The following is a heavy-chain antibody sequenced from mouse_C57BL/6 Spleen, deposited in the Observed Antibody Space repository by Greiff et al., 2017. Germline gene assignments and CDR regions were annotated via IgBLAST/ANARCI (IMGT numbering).Heavy chain of an antibody. D-gene: IGHD2-3*01. CDR3: ARTRWFSYAMDY. V-gene: IGHV1-39*01. Sequence: EVKLQQSGPALVKPGASVKISCKASGYSFTDYNMNWVKQSNGKSLEWIGVLNPNYGTTSYNQKFKGKATLTVDQSSSTAYMQLNSLTSEDSAVYYCARTRWFSYAMDYWGQGTSVTVSS. J-gene: IGHJ4*01. CDR2: LNPNYGTT. CDR1: GYSFTDYN.